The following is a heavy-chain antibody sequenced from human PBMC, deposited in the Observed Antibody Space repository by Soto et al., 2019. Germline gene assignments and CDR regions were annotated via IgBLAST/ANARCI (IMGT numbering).Heavy chain of an antibody. CDR1: GGTFSSQT. Sequence: QVQLVQSGAEVKKPGSSVKVSCKASGGTFSSQTITWVRQAPGQGLEWMGGIIPIFNRANYAQKFQGRVTITADESTSTSHMELSSLSSEDTAVYYCARVMAKRVDYWGQGTLVTVSS. V-gene: IGHV1-69*01. D-gene: IGHD3-10*01. CDR2: IIPIFNRA. CDR3: ARVMAKRVDY. J-gene: IGHJ4*02.